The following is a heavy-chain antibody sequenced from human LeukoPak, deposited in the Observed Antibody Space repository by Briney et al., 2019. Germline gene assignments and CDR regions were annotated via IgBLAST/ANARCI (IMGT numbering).Heavy chain of an antibody. CDR1: GYTFTSYY. CDR2: INPSGVST. V-gene: IGHV1-46*01. D-gene: IGHD6-13*01. Sequence: EASVKVSCKASGYTFTSYYMYWVRQAPGQGLEWMGIINPSGVSTSYAQKFQGRVTMTRDTSTSTVYMDLSSLKSEDTAVYYCASPAGYSKNFDYWGQGTLVTVSS. CDR3: ASPAGYSKNFDY. J-gene: IGHJ4*02.